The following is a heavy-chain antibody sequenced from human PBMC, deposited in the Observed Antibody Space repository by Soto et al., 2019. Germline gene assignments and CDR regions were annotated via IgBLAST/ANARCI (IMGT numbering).Heavy chain of an antibody. J-gene: IGHJ6*03. CDR3: ATDPRSTYGSGRTDYYYYMDV. D-gene: IGHD3-10*01. CDR2: ISAYNGNT. Sequence: ASVKVSCKASGYTFTSYGISWVRQAPGQGLEWMGWISAYNGNTNYAQKLQGRVTMTTDTSTRTAYTELRSLRSDDTAVYYCATDPRSTYGSGRTDYYYYMDVWGKGTTVTVSS. CDR1: GYTFTSYG. V-gene: IGHV1-18*01.